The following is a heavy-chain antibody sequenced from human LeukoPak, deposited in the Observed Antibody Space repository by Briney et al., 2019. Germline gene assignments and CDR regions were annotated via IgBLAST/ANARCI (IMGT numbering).Heavy chain of an antibody. V-gene: IGHV3-23*01. J-gene: IGHJ4*02. CDR3: AKEADSNAWYVDY. Sequence: GGSLRLSCAVSGFTFSSHAMSWVRQAPGKGLEWVSVISGSGGTTYYADSVKGRFTISRDNSKDTLYLQMSSLRVEDTAVYYCAKEADSNAWYVDYWGQGTLGTVSS. CDR1: GFTFSSHA. CDR2: ISGSGGTT. D-gene: IGHD6-19*01.